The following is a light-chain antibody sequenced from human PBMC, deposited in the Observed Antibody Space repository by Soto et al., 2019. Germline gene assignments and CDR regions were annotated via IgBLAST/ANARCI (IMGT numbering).Light chain of an antibody. V-gene: IGKV4-1*01. J-gene: IGKJ4*01. Sequence: DIVMTQSPDSLAVSLGERATSNCKSGHSVLYRSNHQNYLAWYQQKPGQPPQLLIYWASTRESGVTDRFSGSGSGTDFTLTISSLQAEDVAVYYCQQYYTTPLTFGGGSKVDIK. CDR2: WAS. CDR3: QQYYTTPLT. CDR1: HSVLYRSNHQNY.